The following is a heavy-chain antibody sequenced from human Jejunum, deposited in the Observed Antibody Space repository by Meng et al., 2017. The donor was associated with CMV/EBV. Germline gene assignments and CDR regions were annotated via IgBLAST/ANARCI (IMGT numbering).Heavy chain of an antibody. CDR1: FDDFT. D-gene: IGHD2-2*01. CDR2: ISWDGSST. J-gene: IGHJ3*02. CDR3: AKGGFCTTSSCTRGAFDM. Sequence: FDDFTMHWVRQAPGKGLECVSLISWDGSSTYYADSVKGRSTISRDNSKNSLYLQMNSLRSDDTALYYCAKGGFCTTSSCTRGAFDMWGQGTMVTVSS. V-gene: IGHV3-43*01.